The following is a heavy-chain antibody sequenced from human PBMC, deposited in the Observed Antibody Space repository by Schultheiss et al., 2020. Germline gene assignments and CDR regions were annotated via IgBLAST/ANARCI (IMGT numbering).Heavy chain of an antibody. CDR2: ISWNSGSI. Sequence: GGSLRLSCAASGFTFDDYAMHWVWQAPGKGLEWVSGISWNSGSIGYADSVKGRFTISRDNAKNSLYLQMNSLRAEDTALYYCAKDGCGGDCYSEYFDYWGQGTLVTVSS. CDR1: GFTFDDYA. V-gene: IGHV3-9*01. D-gene: IGHD2-21*02. CDR3: AKDGCGGDCYSEYFDY. J-gene: IGHJ4*02.